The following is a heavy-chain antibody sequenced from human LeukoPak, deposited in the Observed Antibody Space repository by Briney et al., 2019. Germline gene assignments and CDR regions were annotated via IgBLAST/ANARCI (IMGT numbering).Heavy chain of an antibody. Sequence: PGGSLRLSCSASGFTFSNSPMHWVRQAPGKGLEWVAVTSHDENDKYYADSVRGRFTISRDNSKNTLYLQMNSLRPEDTAVYYCAGDGAGITSGGAVVIRYYFDFWGQGTLLTVSS. CDR3: AGDGAGITSGGAVVIRYYFDF. J-gene: IGHJ4*02. D-gene: IGHD3-16*02. CDR2: TSHDENDK. CDR1: GFTFSNSP. V-gene: IGHV3-30-3*01.